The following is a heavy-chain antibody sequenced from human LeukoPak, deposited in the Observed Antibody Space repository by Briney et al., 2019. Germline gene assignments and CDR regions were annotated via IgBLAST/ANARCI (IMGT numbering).Heavy chain of an antibody. D-gene: IGHD5-12*01. CDR1: GGSIRSYH. Sequence: SETLSLTCTVSGGSIRSYHWSWLRQPPGKGLEWIGYIYYSGSTYYNPSLKSRVTISVDTSKNQFSLKLSSVTAADTAVYYCARGIVATTTGASYYYYGMDVWGQGTTVTVSS. J-gene: IGHJ6*02. V-gene: IGHV4-59*08. CDR2: IYYSGST. CDR3: ARGIVATTTGASYYYYGMDV.